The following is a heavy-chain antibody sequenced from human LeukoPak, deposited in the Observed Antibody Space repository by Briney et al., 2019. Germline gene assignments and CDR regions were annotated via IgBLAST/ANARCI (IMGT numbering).Heavy chain of an antibody. CDR3: ARDTRGCGYSSGCHNWFDP. CDR1: GGSISSYY. CDR2: IYYSGST. J-gene: IGHJ5*02. Sequence: SETLSLTCTVSGGSISSYYWNWIRQPPGKGLEWIGYIYYSGSTNYNPSLKSRVTISVDTSKNQFSLKLSSVTAADTAVYYCARDTRGCGYSSGCHNWFDPWGQGTLVTVSS. V-gene: IGHV4-59*01. D-gene: IGHD6-19*01.